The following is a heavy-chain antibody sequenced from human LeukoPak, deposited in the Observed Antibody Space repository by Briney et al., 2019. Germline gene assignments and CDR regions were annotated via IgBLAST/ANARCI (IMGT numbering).Heavy chain of an antibody. D-gene: IGHD3-16*02. Sequence: SETLSLTCTVSGGSLSSSSYYWGWLRQPPGKGLEWMGSIYYSGSTYYNPSLKSRVTISVDTSRNQFSLKLSSVTAADTAVYYCARVHRKDYVWGSCRPPNWFDPWGQGTLVTVSS. CDR2: IYYSGST. V-gene: IGHV4-39*07. J-gene: IGHJ5*02. CDR3: ARVHRKDYVWGSCRPPNWFDP. CDR1: GGSLSSSSYY.